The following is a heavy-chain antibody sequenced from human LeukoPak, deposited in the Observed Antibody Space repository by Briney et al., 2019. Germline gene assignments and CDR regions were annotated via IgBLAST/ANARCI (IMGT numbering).Heavy chain of an antibody. Sequence: TSETMSLTCAVYGGSFSGYYWSWIRRPPGKGLEWIGEINHSGSTNYNPSLKSRVTISVDTSKNQFSLKLSSVTAADTAVYYCARGGAVWYCSSTSCISVFDYWGQGTLVTVSS. CDR3: ARGGAVWYCSSTSCISVFDY. V-gene: IGHV4-34*01. CDR1: GGSFSGYY. J-gene: IGHJ4*02. D-gene: IGHD2-2*01. CDR2: INHSGST.